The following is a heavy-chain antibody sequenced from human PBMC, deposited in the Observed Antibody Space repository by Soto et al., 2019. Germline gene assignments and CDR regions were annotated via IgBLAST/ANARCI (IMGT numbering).Heavy chain of an antibody. CDR1: GGSISSYY. CDR3: ATSRDDWHDHDSSGYYDIDY. Sequence: PSETLSLTCTVSGGSISSYYWSWIRQPPGKGLEWIGYIYYSGSTNYNPSLKSRVTISVDTSKNQFSLKLSSVTAADTAVYYCATSRDDWHDHDSSGYYDIDYWGQGTLVTVDS. D-gene: IGHD3-22*01. V-gene: IGHV4-59*01. CDR2: IYYSGST. J-gene: IGHJ4*02.